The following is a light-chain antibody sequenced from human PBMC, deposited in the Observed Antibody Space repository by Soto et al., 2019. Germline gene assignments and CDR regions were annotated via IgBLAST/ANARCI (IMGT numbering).Light chain of an antibody. Sequence: IQVTQSPSSLSASVGDRVTITCRASQDIRGALAWYQQKPGKAPKLLIYDVSALESGVPSRFSGSGSGTEFTLTITSLQPEDFGTYYCQQFNSYPITFGHGTRLEIK. V-gene: IGKV1-13*02. CDR2: DVS. CDR1: QDIRGA. J-gene: IGKJ5*01. CDR3: QQFNSYPIT.